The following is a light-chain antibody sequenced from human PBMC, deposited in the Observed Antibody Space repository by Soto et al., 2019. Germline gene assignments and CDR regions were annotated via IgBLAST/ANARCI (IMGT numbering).Light chain of an antibody. J-gene: IGLJ3*02. CDR1: SSDVGGYNY. CDR3: SSYSGSSNWV. CDR2: EVC. V-gene: IGLV2-8*01. Sequence: QSALTQPPSASGSPGQSVAISCTGTSSDVGGYNYVSWYQHHPGKAPKLMIYEVCRRPSGVSDRFSGSKSGNTASLTVSGLQAGDEGDYYCSSYSGSSNWVFGGGTKLTVL.